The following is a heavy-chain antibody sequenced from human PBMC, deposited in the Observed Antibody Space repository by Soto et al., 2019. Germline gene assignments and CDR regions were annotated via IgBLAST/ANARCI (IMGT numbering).Heavy chain of an antibody. CDR3: ARGYTGYCSGGTCYWFDP. V-gene: IGHV3-21*01. CDR2: ISSSASHI. D-gene: IGHD2-15*01. CDR1: GFSFSSYS. Sequence: EVQLVESGGGLVKPGGSLRLSCAASGFSFSSYSMNWVRQAPGKGLEWVSSISSSASHINYADSVKGRFTISRDNAKTSLYLQMNSLRAEDTAVYYCARGYTGYCSGGTCYWFDPWGQGTLVTVSS. J-gene: IGHJ5*02.